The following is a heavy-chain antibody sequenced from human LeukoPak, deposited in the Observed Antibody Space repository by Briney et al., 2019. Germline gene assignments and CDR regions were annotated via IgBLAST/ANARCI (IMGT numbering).Heavy chain of an antibody. CDR2: IKQDGSEK. J-gene: IGHJ4*02. Sequence: GGSLRLSCASSGFTFSRYWMSWVRQAPGKGLEWVANIKQDGSEKYYVDSVKDRFTISRDNARNSLYLQMNSLRAEDTAVYYCAREPVSVGAIYFGDYWGQGTLVTVSS. CDR1: GFTFSRYW. CDR3: AREPVSVGAIYFGDY. V-gene: IGHV3-7*01. D-gene: IGHD1-26*01.